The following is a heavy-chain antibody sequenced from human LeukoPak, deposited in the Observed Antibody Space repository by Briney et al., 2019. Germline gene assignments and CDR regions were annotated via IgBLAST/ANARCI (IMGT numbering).Heavy chain of an antibody. J-gene: IGHJ4*02. V-gene: IGHV3-48*03. D-gene: IGHD6-19*01. Sequence: PGGSLRLSCAASGFTFSSYEMNWVRQAPGKGLEWVSYISSSGRTIYYADSVKGRFTISRDNANNSLYLQMNSLRAEDTAVYYCARERGWRTVDYWGQGTLVTVSS. CDR3: ARERGWRTVDY. CDR1: GFTFSSYE. CDR2: ISSSGRTI.